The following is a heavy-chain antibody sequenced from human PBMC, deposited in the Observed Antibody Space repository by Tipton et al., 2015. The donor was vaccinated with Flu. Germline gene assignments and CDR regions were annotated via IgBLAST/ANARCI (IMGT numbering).Heavy chain of an antibody. D-gene: IGHD4-17*01. J-gene: IGHJ4*02. CDR2: IRYDGSNT. V-gene: IGHV3-30*02. CDR1: GFNFRIFG. CDR3: ARGTDFGDYGYFDY. Sequence: SGFNFRIFGMHWLRQAPGKGLEWVAFIRYDGSNTYYLDSVKGRLTISRDNSKDTLYMQMSSLRDDDSAVYYCARGTDFGDYGYFDYWGQGASVTVSS.